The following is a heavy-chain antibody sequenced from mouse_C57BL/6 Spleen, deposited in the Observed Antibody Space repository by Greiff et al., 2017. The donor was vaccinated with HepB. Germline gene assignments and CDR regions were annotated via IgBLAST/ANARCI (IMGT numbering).Heavy chain of an antibody. J-gene: IGHJ2*01. V-gene: IGHV1-59*01. CDR1: GYTFTSYW. CDR3: ARKYGNYVDY. D-gene: IGHD2-10*02. CDR2: IDPSDSYT. Sequence: VQLQQPGAELVRPGPSVKLSCKASGYTFTSYWMHWVKQRPGQGLEWIGVIDPSDSYTNYNQKFKGKATLTVDTSSSTAYMQLSSLTSEDSAVYYCARKYGNYVDYWGQGTTLTVSS.